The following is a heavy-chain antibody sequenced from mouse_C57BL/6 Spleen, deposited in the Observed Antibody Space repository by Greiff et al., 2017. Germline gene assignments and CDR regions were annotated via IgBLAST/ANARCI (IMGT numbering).Heavy chain of an antibody. J-gene: IGHJ4*01. CDR3: APITTVVRYYAMDY. CDR2: INPSSGYT. CDR1: GYTFTSYT. D-gene: IGHD1-1*01. Sequence: VQLQESGAELARPGASVKMSCKASGYTFTSYTMHWVKQRPGQGLEWIGYINPSSGYTKYNQKFKDKATLTADKSSSTAYMQLSSLTSADSAVFYCAPITTVVRYYAMDYWGQGTSVTVSS. V-gene: IGHV1-4*01.